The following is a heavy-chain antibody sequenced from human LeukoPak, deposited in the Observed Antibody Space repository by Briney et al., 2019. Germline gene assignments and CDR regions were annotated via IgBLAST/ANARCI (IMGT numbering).Heavy chain of an antibody. D-gene: IGHD4-23*01. V-gene: IGHV5-51*01. CDR1: GYSFTNYW. J-gene: IGHJ4*02. Sequence: GESLQISCKGSGYSFTNYWIGWVRQMPGKGLEWMGFIYPGDSDTRYSPSFQGQVTFSADKSISTAYLQWSSLKASDTAMYYCARTSGDNDGNALYFDYWGQGTLVTVSS. CDR2: IYPGDSDT. CDR3: ARTSGDNDGNALYFDY.